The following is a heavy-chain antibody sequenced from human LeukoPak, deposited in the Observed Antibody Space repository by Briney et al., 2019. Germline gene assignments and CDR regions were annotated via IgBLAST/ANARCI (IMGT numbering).Heavy chain of an antibody. CDR3: ARLIYPRSFDL. D-gene: IGHD5/OR15-5a*01. V-gene: IGHV4-31*03. CDR1: GGSISSGGNY. J-gene: IGHJ2*01. CDR2: IYYSGST. Sequence: SETLSLTCTVSGGSISSGGNYWSWIRQHPGKGLEWIGHIYYSGSTYYNPSLKSRGIISVETSKNQFSLKLSSVTAADTAVYCCARLIYPRSFDLWGRGTLVTVSS.